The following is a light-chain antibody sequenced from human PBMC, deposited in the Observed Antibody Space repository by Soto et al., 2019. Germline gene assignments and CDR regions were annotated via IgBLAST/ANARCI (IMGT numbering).Light chain of an antibody. V-gene: IGKV3-15*01. CDR1: QTISRN. CDR3: QQYHNWYA. CDR2: AAS. Sequence: EIVMTQSPATLSVSQGERATLSCRASQTISRNLAWYQQKPGQAPRLLIYAASTRATGIPARFSGSGSGTEFTLTISRLQSEDFEVYYCQQYHNWYAFGQGTKLEIK. J-gene: IGKJ2*01.